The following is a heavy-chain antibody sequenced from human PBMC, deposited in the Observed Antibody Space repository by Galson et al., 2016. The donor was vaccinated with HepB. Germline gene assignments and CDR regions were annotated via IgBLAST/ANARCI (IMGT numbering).Heavy chain of an antibody. D-gene: IGHD3-9*01. CDR3: AILSVGVVLVMNGLDV. CDR2: ITGAGSST. J-gene: IGHJ6*02. Sequence: SLRLSCAASGFAFSNYWMHWVRQVPGKGLVWVSRITGAGSSTNYADSVKGRFTITRDNAKNTLYLQMNSLRVEDAAVYYCAILSVGVVLVMNGLDVWGQGTTVTVSS. CDR1: GFAFSNYW. V-gene: IGHV3-74*01.